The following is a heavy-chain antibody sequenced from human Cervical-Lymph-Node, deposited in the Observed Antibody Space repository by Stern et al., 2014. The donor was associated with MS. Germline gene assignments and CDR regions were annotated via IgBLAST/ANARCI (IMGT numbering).Heavy chain of an antibody. D-gene: IGHD1-1*01. CDR1: GYTLSSYA. CDR2: INAGNGDT. J-gene: IGHJ1*01. CDR3: SFLLRY. V-gene: IGHV1-3*01. Sequence: QVQLVQSGAEVKKPGASVMVSCKASGYTLSSYAMQWVRQAPGQGLEWTGRINAGNGDTKYSQKFQGRVTVTRDTSANIAYMELSSLTSGTTGLSTISFLLRYWGQGTLVTVSS.